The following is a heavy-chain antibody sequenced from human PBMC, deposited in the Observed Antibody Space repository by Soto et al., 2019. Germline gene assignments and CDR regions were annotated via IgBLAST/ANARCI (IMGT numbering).Heavy chain of an antibody. D-gene: IGHD1-1*01. CDR1: GGSISSGGYY. CDR2: IYYSGST. V-gene: IGHV4-31*03. CDR3: ARFRPGTGSDS. Sequence: QVQLQESGPGLVKPSQTLSLTCTVSGGSISSGGYYWSWIRQHPGKGLEWIGYIYYSGSTYYNPSLKCRVTISVDTSKNPFSLHMSSVAAADTSVYYCARFRPGTGSDSRGQGTLVTVSS. J-gene: IGHJ4*02.